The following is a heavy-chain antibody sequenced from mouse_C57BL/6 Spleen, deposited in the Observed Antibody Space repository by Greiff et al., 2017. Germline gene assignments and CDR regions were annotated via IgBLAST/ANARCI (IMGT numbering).Heavy chain of an antibody. D-gene: IGHD1-1*01. V-gene: IGHV1-80*01. CDR1: GYAFSSYW. CDR3: ARLRGITTVVATDFDY. CDR2: IYPGDGDT. Sequence: QVHVKQSGAELVKPGASVKISCKASGYAFSSYWMNWVKQRPGKGLEWIGQIYPGDGDTNYNGKFKGKAPLTADKSSSTAYMQLSSLTSEDSAVYFCARLRGITTVVATDFDYWGQGTTLTVS. J-gene: IGHJ2*01.